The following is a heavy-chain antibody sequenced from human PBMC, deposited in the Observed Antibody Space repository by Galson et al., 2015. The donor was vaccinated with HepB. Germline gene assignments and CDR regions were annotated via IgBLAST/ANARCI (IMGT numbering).Heavy chain of an antibody. CDR2: IRYDGNYK. CDR1: GFPFSNYG. Sequence: SLRLSCATSGFPFSNYGVHWVRQAPGKGLEWVAFIRYDGNYKYYADSVKGRFTISRDNSKDTLDLQMSSLRVEDTAEYYCAKGVPYGRSWYGSMGVWGQGTTVTVSS. J-gene: IGHJ6*02. D-gene: IGHD6-13*01. V-gene: IGHV3-30*02. CDR3: AKGVPYGRSWYGSMGV.